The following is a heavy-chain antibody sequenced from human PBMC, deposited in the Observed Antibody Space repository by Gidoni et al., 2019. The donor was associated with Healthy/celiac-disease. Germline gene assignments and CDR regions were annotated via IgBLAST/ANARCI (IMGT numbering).Heavy chain of an antibody. CDR2: IYYSGST. V-gene: IGHV4-39*01. J-gene: IGHJ6*03. CDR1: GCPISSSSYY. Sequence: QLQLQESGPGLVNPSETLSLNCTVPGCPISSSSYYWGWTRQPPGKGLEWIGRIYYSGSTYYNPSLKSRVTISVETSKNQFSLKLSSVTAADTAVYYGASVSSRSRYYYYMDVWGKGTTVTVSS. CDR3: ASVSSRSRYYYYMDV. D-gene: IGHD6-13*01.